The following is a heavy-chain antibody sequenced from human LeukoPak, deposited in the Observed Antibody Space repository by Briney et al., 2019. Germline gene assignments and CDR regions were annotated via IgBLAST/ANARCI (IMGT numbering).Heavy chain of an antibody. V-gene: IGHV3-15*01. Sequence: GGSLRLSCGASGFTLSSYWMTWVRQAPGKGLEWVGRIKSKTDGGTTDYAAPVKGRFTISRDDSKNTLYLQMNSLKTEDTAVYYCTTDYCSSTSCLDYWGQGTLVTVSS. J-gene: IGHJ4*02. CDR3: TTDYCSSTSCLDY. D-gene: IGHD2-2*01. CDR1: GFTLSSYW. CDR2: IKSKTDGGTT.